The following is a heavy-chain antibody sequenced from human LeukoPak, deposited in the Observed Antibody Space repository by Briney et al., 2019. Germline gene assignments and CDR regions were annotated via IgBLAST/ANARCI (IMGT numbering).Heavy chain of an antibody. D-gene: IGHD1-26*01. V-gene: IGHV4-59*01. CDR3: ARDIGGSYYFHY. Sequence: SETLSLTCTVSGGSISSYYWSWIRQPPGKGLEWIGYIYYSGSTNYSPSLKSRVTISVDTSKKQFSLKLRSVTAADTAVYYCARDIGGSYYFHYWGQGTLVTVSS. J-gene: IGHJ4*02. CDR1: GGSISSYY. CDR2: IYYSGST.